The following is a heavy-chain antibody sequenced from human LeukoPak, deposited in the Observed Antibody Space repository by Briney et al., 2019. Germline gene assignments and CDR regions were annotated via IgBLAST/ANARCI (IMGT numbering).Heavy chain of an antibody. Sequence: ASVKVSCKASGGTFNSYAISWVRQAPRQGLEWMGGIIPIFGTANYAQKFQGRVTITADESTSTVYMELNSLRSEDTAVYYCARGDSGSHPDNWFDPWGQGTLVTVSS. J-gene: IGHJ5*02. V-gene: IGHV1-69*13. CDR1: GGTFNSYA. CDR2: IIPIFGTA. D-gene: IGHD1-26*01. CDR3: ARGDSGSHPDNWFDP.